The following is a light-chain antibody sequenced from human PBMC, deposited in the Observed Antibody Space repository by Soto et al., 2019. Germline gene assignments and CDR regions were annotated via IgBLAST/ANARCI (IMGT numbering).Light chain of an antibody. CDR3: QQYGSSPWT. V-gene: IGKV3-20*01. CDR1: QSVSSSY. Sequence: EIVLTQSPGTLSLSPGERATLSCRASQSVSSSYLAWYQQKPGQAPRPLIYGASSRATGIPDRFSGSGSGTDFTLTISRLEPEDFAVYYCQQYGSSPWTFGQGTKGEIK. CDR2: GAS. J-gene: IGKJ1*01.